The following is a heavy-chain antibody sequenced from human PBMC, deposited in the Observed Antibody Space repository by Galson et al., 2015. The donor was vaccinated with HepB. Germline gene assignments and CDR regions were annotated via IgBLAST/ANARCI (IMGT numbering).Heavy chain of an antibody. CDR1: GFTFISYW. V-gene: IGHV3-7*03. D-gene: IGHD3-9*01. CDR2: IKFDGSEK. J-gene: IGHJ4*02. CDR3: ARIGDLLTGYFFLDY. Sequence: SLRLSCAASGFTFISYWMTWVRQAPGKGLEWVANIKFDGSEKFYVDSVKGRFTISRDNAKSSLYLQINSLRADDTAVYYCARIGDLLTGYFFLDYWGQGTLVTVSS.